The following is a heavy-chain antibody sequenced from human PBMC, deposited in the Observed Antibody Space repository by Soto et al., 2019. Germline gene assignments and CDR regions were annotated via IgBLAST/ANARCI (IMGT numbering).Heavy chain of an antibody. CDR1: GFTFTRYS. V-gene: IGHV3-48*02. CDR2: ISSSSSLI. CDR3: ATRSNTFDK. D-gene: IGHD5-18*01. Sequence: LRLSCAASGFTFTRYSMNWVRQAPGKGLEWVSYISSSSSLIYYADSVKGRFTVSRDNAKNSLYLQMNSLRDEDTAVYYCATRSNTFDKWGQGTLVTVSS. J-gene: IGHJ4*02.